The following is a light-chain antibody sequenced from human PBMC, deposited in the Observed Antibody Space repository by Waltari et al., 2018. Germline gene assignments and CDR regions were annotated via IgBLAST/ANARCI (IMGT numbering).Light chain of an antibody. CDR1: SSDVGSYNH. V-gene: IGLV2-23*01. J-gene: IGLJ3*02. CDR3: CSYAGSNSWV. CDR2: EGS. Sequence: QSALTQTASVSGSPGQSITISCTGTSSDVGSYNHVSWYQQHPGKVPKFMIYEGSERPSGVSNRFSGTKSGNTATLTISGLQAEDEADYYCCSYAGSNSWVFGGGTKLTVV.